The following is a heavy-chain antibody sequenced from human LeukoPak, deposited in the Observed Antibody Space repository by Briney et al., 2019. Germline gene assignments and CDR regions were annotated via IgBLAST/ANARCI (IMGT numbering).Heavy chain of an antibody. Sequence: GGSLRLSCAASGFTLSNCAMSWVRQAPGKGLEWVSVISGSGGSTYYADSVKGRFTISRDNSKNTLYLQMNSLRAEETAVYYCAKEKGASSGSFDYWGQGTLVTVSS. D-gene: IGHD6-19*01. CDR1: GFTLSNCA. CDR3: AKEKGASSGSFDY. V-gene: IGHV3-23*01. CDR2: ISGSGGST. J-gene: IGHJ4*02.